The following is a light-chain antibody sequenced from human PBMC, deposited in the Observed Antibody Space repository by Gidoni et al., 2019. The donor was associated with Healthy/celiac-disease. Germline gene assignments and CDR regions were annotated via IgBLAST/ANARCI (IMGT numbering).Light chain of an antibody. V-gene: IGLV2-14*01. J-gene: IGLJ2*01. Sequence: QSALTQPASVSGSTGQSITISCTGTSIDVGGYNYVSWYQQHPGKAPKLMIYEVSNRPSGVSNRFSGSKSGNTASLTISGLQAEDEADYYCSSYTSSSTLAFGGGTHLTVL. CDR1: SIDVGGYNY. CDR3: SSYTSSSTLA. CDR2: EVS.